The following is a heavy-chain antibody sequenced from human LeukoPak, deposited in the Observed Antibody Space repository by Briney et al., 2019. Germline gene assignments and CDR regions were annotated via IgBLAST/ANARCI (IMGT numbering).Heavy chain of an antibody. D-gene: IGHD2-2*01. CDR3: AREERNIVVVPAAQSYYYYYYMDV. Sequence: SESLSLTCTVSGGSISSYYWGWIRQPPRKGREWIGYIYYSESTNYNPSLKSGVTISVDTSKNQFSLKLSSVTAADTAVYYCAREERNIVVVPAAQSYYYYYYMDVWGKGTTVTVSS. CDR1: GGSISSYY. CDR2: IYYSEST. J-gene: IGHJ6*03. V-gene: IGHV4-59*01.